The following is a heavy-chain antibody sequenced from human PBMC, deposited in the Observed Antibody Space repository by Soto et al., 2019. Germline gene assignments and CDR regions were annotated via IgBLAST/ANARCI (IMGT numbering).Heavy chain of an antibody. D-gene: IGHD3-10*01. CDR1: GFTFSSYG. V-gene: IGHV3-33*01. CDR2: IWSDESNK. CDR3: ARDYYGSGNYPYFDY. Sequence: QVPLVESGGGVVQPGRSLRLSCAASGFTFSSYGMHWVRQAPGKGLEWVAVIWSDESNKYYADSVKGRFTISRDNSRNTLYLQMNSLRAEDTAVYYCARDYYGSGNYPYFDYWGQGTLVTVSS. J-gene: IGHJ4*02.